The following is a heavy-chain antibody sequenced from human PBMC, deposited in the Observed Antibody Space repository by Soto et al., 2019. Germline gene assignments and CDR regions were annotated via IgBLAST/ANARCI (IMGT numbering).Heavy chain of an antibody. D-gene: IGHD4-4*01. CDR3: ARDCRRMATITGMGY. CDR1: GYTFTSYA. CDR2: INAGNGNT. V-gene: IGHV1-3*01. J-gene: IGHJ4*02. Sequence: ASVKVSCKASGYTFTSYAMHWVRQAPGQRLEWMGWINAGNGNTKYSQKFQGRVTITRDTSASTAYMELSSLRSEDTAVYYCARDCRRMATITGMGYWGQGTRGTVS.